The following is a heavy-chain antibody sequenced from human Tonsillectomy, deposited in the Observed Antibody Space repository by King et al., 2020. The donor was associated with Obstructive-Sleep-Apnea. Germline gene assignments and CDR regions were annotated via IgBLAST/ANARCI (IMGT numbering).Heavy chain of an antibody. CDR1: GFTFSSYV. J-gene: IGHJ4*02. CDR3: AKKPPSLTGLAY. V-gene: IGHV3-23*04. Sequence: VQLVQSGGGLVQPGGSLRLSCSASGFTFSSYVISWGRQAPGKGLEWVSGVRGRGDSIYSADSVKGRFTISRDNSKNTLYLQMNSLRAEDTAVYFCAKKPPSLTGLAYWGQGTLVTVSS. CDR2: VRGRGDSI. D-gene: IGHD3-9*01.